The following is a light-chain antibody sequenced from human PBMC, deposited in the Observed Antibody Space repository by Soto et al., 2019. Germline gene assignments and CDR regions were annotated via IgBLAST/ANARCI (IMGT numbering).Light chain of an antibody. CDR2: GAS. Sequence: RLMNFSPATSSAPGGETTSLSRRAWPSMRTYIAWYQQKPGQAPRVLIYGASKRATGIPDRFSGSGSGTDFSLTISRLEPEDFAVYYCHQYDDAPLTFGQGTKVDIK. CDR1: PSMRTY. V-gene: IGKV3D-15*01. J-gene: IGKJ2*01. CDR3: HQYDDAPLT.